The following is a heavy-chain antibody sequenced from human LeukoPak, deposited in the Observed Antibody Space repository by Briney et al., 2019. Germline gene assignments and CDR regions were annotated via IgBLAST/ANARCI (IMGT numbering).Heavy chain of an antibody. CDR3: ARDAQRWLQEDFDY. Sequence: SSETLSLTCSVSGASLNNYYWSWIRQPPGKGLEWIGYIYYSGTTTYNPSLEGRVTISVDTSKNQFSLKLRSVTAADTAVYYCARDAQRWLQEDFDYWGQGTLVTVSS. CDR1: GASLNNYY. J-gene: IGHJ4*02. D-gene: IGHD5-24*01. V-gene: IGHV4-59*01. CDR2: IYYSGTT.